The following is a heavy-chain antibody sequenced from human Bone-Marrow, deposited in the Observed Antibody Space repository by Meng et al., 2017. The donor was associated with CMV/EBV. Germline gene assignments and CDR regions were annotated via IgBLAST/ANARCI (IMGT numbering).Heavy chain of an antibody. J-gene: IGHJ6*01. CDR3: ARGPIQYYYFWSGSQSGIDV. V-gene: IGHV4-39*01. Sequence: GSLRLSCTVSGGSISSSSYYWGWIRQPPGKGLEWIGSIYYSGSTYYNPSLKSRVTISVDTSKNQFSLKLSSVTAADTAVYYCARGPIQYYYFWSGSQSGIDV. D-gene: IGHD3-3*01. CDR2: IYYSGST. CDR1: GGSISSSSYY.